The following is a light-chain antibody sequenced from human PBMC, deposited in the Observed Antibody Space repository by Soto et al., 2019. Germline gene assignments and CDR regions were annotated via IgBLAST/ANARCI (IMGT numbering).Light chain of an antibody. CDR3: QQYSAYPYT. J-gene: IGKJ2*01. Sequence: DIPMTQFPSTLPASVGDRVTITCRASQSIRSWLAWYQQKPGKAPKLLIYDGSSLQSGVPSGFSGSGSGTEFTLTINSLQPDDFATYYCQQYSAYPYTFGQGTKVETK. CDR1: QSIRSW. CDR2: DGS. V-gene: IGKV1-5*01.